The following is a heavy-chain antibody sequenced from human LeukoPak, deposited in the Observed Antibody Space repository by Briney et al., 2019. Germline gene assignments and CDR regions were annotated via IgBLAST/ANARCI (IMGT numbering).Heavy chain of an antibody. CDR3: ARDLEVDGYNYYFDY. J-gene: IGHJ4*02. CDR2: INPNSGGT. D-gene: IGHD5-24*01. Sequence: ASVKVSCKASGYTFTGYYMHWVRQAPGQGLEWMGWINPNSGGTNYAQKFQGRVTMTRDTSISTAYMELSRLRSDDTAVYYCARDLEVDGYNYYFDYWGQGTLVTVSS. V-gene: IGHV1-2*02. CDR1: GYTFTGYY.